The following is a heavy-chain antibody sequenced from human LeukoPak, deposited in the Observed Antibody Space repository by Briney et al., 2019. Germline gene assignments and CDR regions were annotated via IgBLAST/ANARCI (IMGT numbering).Heavy chain of an antibody. J-gene: IGHJ4*02. CDR3: AREGGFYRPLDY. CDR1: GGSVINTNW. Sequence: SGTLSLTCGVSGGSVINTNWWTWVRQPPGKGLDWIGEAHLDGRTNYNPSLESRLTMSVDVSENQVSLKLTSVTAADTADYYCAREGGFYRPLDYSGQGTLVTVSS. V-gene: IGHV4-4*02. CDR2: AHLDGRT. D-gene: IGHD3-3*01.